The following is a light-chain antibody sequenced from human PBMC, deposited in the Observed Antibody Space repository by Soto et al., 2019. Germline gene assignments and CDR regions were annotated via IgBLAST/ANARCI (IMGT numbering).Light chain of an antibody. CDR2: DAS. Sequence: DIQMTQSPSTLSASVGDRVTITCRAIHSISSWLAWYQQKPGKAPKLLIYDASSLESGVPSRFSGSGSGTEFTLTISSLQPDDFATYYCQQYNSYWTFGQGTKVDIK. CDR1: HSISSW. V-gene: IGKV1-5*01. CDR3: QQYNSYWT. J-gene: IGKJ1*01.